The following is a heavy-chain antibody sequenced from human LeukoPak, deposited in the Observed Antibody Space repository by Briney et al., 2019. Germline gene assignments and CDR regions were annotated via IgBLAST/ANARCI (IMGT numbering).Heavy chain of an antibody. D-gene: IGHD3-10*01. CDR3: AILEGGSGKRDTFDI. CDR1: GGSICSSGYY. V-gene: IGHV4-31*03. CDR2: IYFCGST. J-gene: IGHJ3*02. Sequence: PSETLSLTCTVSGGSICSSGYYWSWIRQHPGKGLEYIGYIYFCGSTYYNPSLKSRVTLSVGTSQNQFSLSLSSVTAADTAVYYCAILEGGSGKRDTFDIWGQGTMVTVSS.